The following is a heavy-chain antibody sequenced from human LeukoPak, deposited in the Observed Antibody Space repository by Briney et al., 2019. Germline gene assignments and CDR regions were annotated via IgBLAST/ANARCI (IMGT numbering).Heavy chain of an antibody. J-gene: IGHJ6*03. CDR1: GFTFSSYA. CDR3: AFGSQRRSTYYDFWSGYGAPYYMDV. CDR2: ISGSGGST. D-gene: IGHD3-3*01. Sequence: GGSLRLSCAASGFTFSSYAMSWVRRAPGKGLEWVSTISGSGGSTYYADSVKGRFTISRDNSKNTLYLQMNSLRAEDTAVYCCAFGSQRRSTYYDFWSGYGAPYYMDVWGKGTTVTVSS. V-gene: IGHV3-23*01.